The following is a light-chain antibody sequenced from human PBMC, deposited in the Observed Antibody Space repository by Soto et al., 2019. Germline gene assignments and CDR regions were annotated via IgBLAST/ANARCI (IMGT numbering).Light chain of an antibody. CDR1: QSVSTY. Sequence: DIQLTQSPSSLSASVGDRVTITCRASQSVSTYLNWYRQKPGEAPKLLIRAASSLEDGVPSRFSGSGSGTVFTLTIYSLHTEDFATYYCQQSFSDPPLSFGGGTRVDVK. J-gene: IGKJ4*01. CDR2: AAS. V-gene: IGKV1-39*01. CDR3: QQSFSDPPLS.